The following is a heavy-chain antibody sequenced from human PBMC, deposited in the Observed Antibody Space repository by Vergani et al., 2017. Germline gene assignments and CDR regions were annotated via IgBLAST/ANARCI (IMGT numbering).Heavy chain of an antibody. D-gene: IGHD4-23*01. CDR2: IYSGGST. Sequence: EVQLVESGGGLIQPGGSLRLSCAASGFTVSSNYMSWVRQAPGKGLEWVSVIYSGGSTYYADSVKGRFTISRDNSKNTLYLQMNSLRAEDTAVYYCARSPTPDYSGNSSPPPDFDYWGQGTLVTVSS. V-gene: IGHV3-53*01. CDR3: ARSPTPDYSGNSSPPPDFDY. J-gene: IGHJ4*02. CDR1: GFTVSSNY.